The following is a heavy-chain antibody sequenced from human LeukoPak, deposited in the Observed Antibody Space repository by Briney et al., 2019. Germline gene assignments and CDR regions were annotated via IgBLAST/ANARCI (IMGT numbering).Heavy chain of an antibody. CDR3: ERGGGSGWYEKIWFDP. CDR1: GGSISTYF. J-gene: IGHJ5*02. CDR2: VYYSGTT. Sequence: SETLSLTCTVSGGSISTYFWSWIRQPPGKGLEWIGYVYYSGTTNYNPSLKSRVTISVDTSKNQFSLRLTSVTAADTAVYYCERGGGSGWYEKIWFDPWGQGTLVTVSS. V-gene: IGHV4-59*01. D-gene: IGHD6-19*01.